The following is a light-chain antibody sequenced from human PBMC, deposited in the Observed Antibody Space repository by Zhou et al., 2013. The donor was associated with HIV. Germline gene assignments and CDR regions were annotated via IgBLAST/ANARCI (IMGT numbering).Light chain of an antibody. V-gene: IGKV3-20*01. CDR1: QSFSSSY. CDR3: QQYASSIT. J-gene: IGKJ4*01. CDR2: GAD. Sequence: EIVLTQSPGTLSLSPGERATLSCRASQSFSSSYLAWYQQKPGQAPRLLIYGADRRASDIPDRFSGSASGTDFNLTITRLEPEDFALYFCQQYASSITFGGGTNVQIK.